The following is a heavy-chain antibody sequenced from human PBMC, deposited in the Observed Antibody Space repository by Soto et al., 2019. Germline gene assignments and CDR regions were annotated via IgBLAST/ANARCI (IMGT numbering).Heavy chain of an antibody. V-gene: IGHV4-59*01. Sequence: PSETLSLTCTVSGGSISSYYWSWIRQPPGKGLEWIGYIYYSGSTNYNPSLKSRVTISVDTSKNQFSLKLSSVTAADTAVYYCARKDYYYYGMDVWGQGTTVTVS. CDR1: GGSISSYY. CDR3: ARKDYYYYGMDV. CDR2: IYYSGST. J-gene: IGHJ6*02.